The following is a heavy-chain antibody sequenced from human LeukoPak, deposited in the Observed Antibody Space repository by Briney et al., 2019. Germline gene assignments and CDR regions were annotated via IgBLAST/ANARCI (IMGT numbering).Heavy chain of an antibody. CDR1: DGSINSYY. CDR3: ARGRSNYYGMDV. CDR2: IYYNGNT. V-gene: IGHV4-59*01. Sequence: KFSETLSLTCSVSDGSINSYYWNWIRRPPGKGLEWIGYIYYNGNTNYSPSLKSRVTMSVDTSKNLFSLKVSSVTAADTAVYYCARGRSNYYGMDVWGQGTTVTVSS. J-gene: IGHJ6*02. D-gene: IGHD1-26*01.